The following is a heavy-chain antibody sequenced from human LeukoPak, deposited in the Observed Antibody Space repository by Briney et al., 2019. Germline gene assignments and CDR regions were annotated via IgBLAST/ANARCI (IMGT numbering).Heavy chain of an antibody. CDR3: ARAYSERYGLGYYYMDV. CDR1: GFTFSSYS. D-gene: IGHD1-26*01. J-gene: IGHJ6*03. V-gene: IGHV3-21*01. Sequence: GGSLRLSCAASGFTFSSYSVNWVRQAPGKGLEWVSSISSSSIYIYYADSVKGRFTISRDNAKKSLYLQMNSLRAEDTAVYYCARAYSERYGLGYYYMDVWGKGTTVTISS. CDR2: ISSSSIYI.